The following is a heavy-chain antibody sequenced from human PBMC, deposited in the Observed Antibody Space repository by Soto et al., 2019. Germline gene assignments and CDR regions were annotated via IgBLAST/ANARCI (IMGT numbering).Heavy chain of an antibody. J-gene: IGHJ4*02. Sequence: QVQLVESGRGVVLTGRSLRLSCETSGFPFSRHAMHWVRQAPGKGLEWVAVIWYDGTTKYHADSVKGRFTISRDTSKNTLYLQMDSLRAEDTAVYYCARDGLEYSGYDIDYWGQGTLVTVSS. CDR3: ARDGLEYSGYDIDY. CDR2: IWYDGTTK. V-gene: IGHV3-33*01. CDR1: GFPFSRHA. D-gene: IGHD5-12*01.